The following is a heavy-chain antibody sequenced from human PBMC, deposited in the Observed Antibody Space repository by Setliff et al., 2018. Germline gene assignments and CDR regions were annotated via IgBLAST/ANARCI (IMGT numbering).Heavy chain of an antibody. Sequence: RLSCAASGFTFSSYWMSWVRQAPGKGLEWVANIKQDGSEKYHADSVKGRFTISRDNAKNSLYLQMTSLRAEDTAVYYCAREPTVTTLDYWGQGTLVTVSS. V-gene: IGHV3-7*01. J-gene: IGHJ4*02. CDR2: IKQDGSEK. CDR1: GFTFSSYW. D-gene: IGHD4-4*01. CDR3: AREPTVTTLDY.